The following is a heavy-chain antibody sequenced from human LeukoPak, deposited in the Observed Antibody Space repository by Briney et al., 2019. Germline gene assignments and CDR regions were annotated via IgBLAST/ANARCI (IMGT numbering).Heavy chain of an antibody. J-gene: IGHJ2*01. Sequence: PPGSLRLSCEASGFTFGNFGMTWVRQAPGKGLQWASGITGSSTWTYYAASVKGRFTVSRDNSQNTLHLQMNSLRADDTAVYYCARELVSSGTGYFDLWGRGHGVSVS. CDR1: GFTFGNFG. V-gene: IGHV3-23*01. CDR3: ARELVSSGTGYFDL. CDR2: ITGSSTWT. D-gene: IGHD3-10*01.